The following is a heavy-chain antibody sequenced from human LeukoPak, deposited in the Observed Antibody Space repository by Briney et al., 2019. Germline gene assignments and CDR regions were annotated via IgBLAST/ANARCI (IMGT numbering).Heavy chain of an antibody. D-gene: IGHD3-16*01. CDR1: GFTFSTYS. Sequence: GRSLRLSCAASGFTFSTYSMHWVRQAPGKGLEWVAVISSDGRNIYYADSVKGRFTISRDNSKNTLYLQMSSLRAEDMAVYYCARDRIMPSAGEPFDYWGQGTLVTVSS. V-gene: IGHV3-30-3*01. CDR2: ISSDGRNI. J-gene: IGHJ4*02. CDR3: ARDRIMPSAGEPFDY.